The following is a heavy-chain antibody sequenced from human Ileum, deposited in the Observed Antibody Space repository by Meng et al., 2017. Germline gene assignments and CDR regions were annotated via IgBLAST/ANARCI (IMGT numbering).Heavy chain of an antibody. CDR2: INAGNGDT. D-gene: IGHD3-22*01. J-gene: IGHJ4*02. V-gene: IGHV1-3*01. CDR3: ARFSSGYFFGY. CDR1: GYTFSNYA. Sequence: QFVQSGAEVKKTGASVKVSFKASGYTFSNYAMNWVRQAPGQRLEWMGWINAGNGDTKYSQKFQGRVTITRDTSASTGYMELSSLRSEDTAVYYCARFSSGYFFGYWGQGTLVTVSS.